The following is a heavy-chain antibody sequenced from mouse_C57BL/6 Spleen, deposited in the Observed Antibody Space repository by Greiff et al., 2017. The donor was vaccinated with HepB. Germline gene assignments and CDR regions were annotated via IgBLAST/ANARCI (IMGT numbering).Heavy chain of an antibody. CDR2: INYDGSST. V-gene: IGHV5-16*01. Sequence: EVMLVESEGGLVQPGSSMKLSCTASGFTFSDYYMAWVRQVPEKGLEWVANINYDGSSTYYLDSLKSRFIISRDNAKNILYLQMSSLKSEDTATYYCARDRGGYYFDYWGQGTTLTVSS. CDR3: ARDRGGYYFDY. D-gene: IGHD1-1*02. CDR1: GFTFSDYY. J-gene: IGHJ2*01.